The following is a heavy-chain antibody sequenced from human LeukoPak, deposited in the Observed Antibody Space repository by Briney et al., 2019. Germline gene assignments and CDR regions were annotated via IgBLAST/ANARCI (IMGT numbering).Heavy chain of an antibody. J-gene: IGHJ4*02. V-gene: IGHV3-7*03. CDR3: AKGSGIYYDSSSYQFDY. CDR1: GFTFSTYW. CDR2: IHPDGNEK. Sequence: GGSLRLSCTASGFTFSTYWMSWVRQAPGKGLEWVANIHPDGNEKYHVDSVKGRFTISRDNAKNSLYLQMNSLRAEDMALYYCAKGSGIYYDSSSYQFDYWGQGTLVTASS. D-gene: IGHD3-22*01.